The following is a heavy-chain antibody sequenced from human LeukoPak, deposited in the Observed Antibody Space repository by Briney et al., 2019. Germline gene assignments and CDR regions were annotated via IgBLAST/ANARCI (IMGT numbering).Heavy chain of an antibody. J-gene: IGHJ4*02. CDR2: IHYSGST. D-gene: IGHD3-22*01. CDR1: GVSISSYY. V-gene: IGHV4-59*01. Sequence: PSETLSLTCTVSGVSISSYYWSWIRQSPEKGLEWIGYIHYSGSTNYNPFLKSRVTISVDRPKNQFSLKLSPVTAADTAVYYCARVLGSSGFYYFDCWGQGTLVTVSS. CDR3: ARVLGSSGFYYFDC.